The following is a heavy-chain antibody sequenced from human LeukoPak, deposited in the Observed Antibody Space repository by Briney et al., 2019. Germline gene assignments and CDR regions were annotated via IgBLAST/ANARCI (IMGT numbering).Heavy chain of an antibody. CDR3: SRVRASFDY. CDR2: VWSGGSNK. V-gene: IGHV3-33*08. Sequence: GGSLRLSCAASGFTFSSYGMHWVRQAPGKGLEWVAIVWSGGSNKYYADSVQGRFTISRDNSKNTLFLQMNSLRAEDTAVYYCSRVRASFDYWGQGTLVTVAS. CDR1: GFTFSSYG. J-gene: IGHJ4*02. D-gene: IGHD3-10*01.